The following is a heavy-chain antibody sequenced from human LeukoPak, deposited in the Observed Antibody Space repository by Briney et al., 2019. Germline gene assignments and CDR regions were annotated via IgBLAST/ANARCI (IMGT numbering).Heavy chain of an antibody. D-gene: IGHD6-6*01. J-gene: IGHJ4*02. V-gene: IGHV4-59*01. CDR2: IYYSGST. Sequence: SETLSLTCTVSADSISSYYWSWIRQPPGKGLEWIGYIYYSGSTNYNPSLKSRVTISVDTSKNQFSLQLGSVTAADTAVYYCARRHVEYSSSSDPYYFDYWGQGTLVTVSS. CDR1: ADSISSYY. CDR3: ARRHVEYSSSSDPYYFDY.